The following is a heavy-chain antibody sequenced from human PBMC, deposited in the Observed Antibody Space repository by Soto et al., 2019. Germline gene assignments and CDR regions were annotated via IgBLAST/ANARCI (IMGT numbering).Heavy chain of an antibody. CDR1: GDIVSSNSAS. CDR2: TYYRSKWYN. D-gene: IGHD3-10*01. V-gene: IGHV6-1*01. CDR3: ARVEEYDGRPLDF. Sequence: SQTLSLTCAISGDIVSSNSASWNWIRPSPSRGLEWLGRTYYRSKWYNEYAVSVRSRISINPDTSTNQFSLQLNFVISEDTAVYYCARVEEYDGRPLDFWGQGIQVTVSS. J-gene: IGHJ4*02.